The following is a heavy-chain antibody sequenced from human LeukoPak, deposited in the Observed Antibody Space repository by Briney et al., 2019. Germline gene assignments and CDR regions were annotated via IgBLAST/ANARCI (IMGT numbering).Heavy chain of an antibody. CDR3: ARDADFTVTTGILRDY. V-gene: IGHV1-46*01. CDR1: GYTSTSYY. D-gene: IGHD1-7*01. CDR2: INPSGGST. J-gene: IGHJ4*02. Sequence: ASVKVSCKASGYTSTSYYMHLVRQAPGQGLEWMGIINPSGGSTSYAQKFQGRVTMTRDTSTSTVYMELSSLRSEDTAVYYCARDADFTVTTGILRDYWGQGTLVTVSS.